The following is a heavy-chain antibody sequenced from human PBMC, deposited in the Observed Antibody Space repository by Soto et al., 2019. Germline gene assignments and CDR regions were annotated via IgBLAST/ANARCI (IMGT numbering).Heavy chain of an antibody. CDR3: ARDSLLWFGEVPLYYYYMDV. D-gene: IGHD3-10*01. CDR2: ISSSGSTI. V-gene: IGHV3-11*01. Sequence: GGSLRLSCAASGFTFSDYYMSWICQAPGKGLEWVSYISSSGSTIYYADSVKGRFTISRDNAKNSLYLQMNSLRAEDTAVYYWARDSLLWFGEVPLYYYYMDVWGKGTTVTVSS. CDR1: GFTFSDYY. J-gene: IGHJ6*03.